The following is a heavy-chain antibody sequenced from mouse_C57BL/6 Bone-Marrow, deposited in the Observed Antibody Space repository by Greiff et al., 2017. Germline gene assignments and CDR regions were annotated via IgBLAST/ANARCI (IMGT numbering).Heavy chain of an antibody. V-gene: IGHV2-2*01. J-gene: IGHJ3*01. Sequence: VQLQESGPGLVQPSQSLSITCTVSGFSLTSYGVHWVRQSPGKGLEWLGVIWSGGSTDYNAAFISRLSISKDNSKSQVFFKMNSLQADDTAIYYCANYWFAYWGQGTLVTVSA. CDR2: IWSGGST. CDR3: ANYWFAY. CDR1: GFSLTSYG.